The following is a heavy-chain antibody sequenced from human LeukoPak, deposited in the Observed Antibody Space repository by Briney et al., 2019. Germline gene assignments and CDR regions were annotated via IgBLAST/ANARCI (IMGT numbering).Heavy chain of an antibody. CDR3: SRENGAFSPFGY. V-gene: IGHV4-4*02. J-gene: IGHJ4*02. CDR1: GGSISNTNW. Sequence: SETLSLTCGVSGGSISNTNWWSWVRQPPGQGLEWIGEISLTGLTHYNPSFESRVTVSLDKSKNQLSLNLTSVTAADTAVYYCSRENGAFSPFGYWGQGTLVTVLS. D-gene: IGHD2-8*01. CDR2: ISLTGLT.